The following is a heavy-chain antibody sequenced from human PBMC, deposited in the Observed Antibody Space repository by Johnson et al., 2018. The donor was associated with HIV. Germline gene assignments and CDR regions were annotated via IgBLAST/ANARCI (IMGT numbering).Heavy chain of an antibody. CDR1: GFTVR. Sequence: MLLVESGGGVVQPGGSLRLSCVASGFTVRKGLEWVSVIYSGGSTYYADSVKGRFTVSRDNSKNTLYLQINSLRPEDTAVYYCARISQHHNSDAFDIWGQGTMVTVSS. D-gene: IGHD1-1*01. CDR3: ARISQHHNSDAFDI. J-gene: IGHJ3*02. V-gene: IGHV3-66*02. CDR2: IYSGGST.